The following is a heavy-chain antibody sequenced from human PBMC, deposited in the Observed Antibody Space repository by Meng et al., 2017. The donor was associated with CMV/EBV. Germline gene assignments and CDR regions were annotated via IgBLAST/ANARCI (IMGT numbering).Heavy chain of an antibody. CDR2: IHHSGRA. D-gene: IGHD1-1*01. Sequence: VRLQQSGQGLVKPSEPLSLTCRVSGVSISTHYWSWIRQTPGKGLEWIASIHHSGRADCSPSLKSRISVSIDTSDSQLSLRLSSVTTADTAMYYCAERGGGYWGQGILVTVSS. J-gene: IGHJ4*02. CDR1: GVSISTHY. CDR3: AERGGGY. V-gene: IGHV4-59*11.